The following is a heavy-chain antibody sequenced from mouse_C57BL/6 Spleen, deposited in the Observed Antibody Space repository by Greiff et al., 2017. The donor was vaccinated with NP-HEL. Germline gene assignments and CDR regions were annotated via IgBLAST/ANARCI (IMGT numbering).Heavy chain of an antibody. V-gene: IGHV1-42*01. CDR3: ARGGGGFDY. Sequence: EVKLVESGPELVKPGASVKISCKASGYSFTGYYMNWVKQSPEKSLEWIGEINPSTGGTTYNQKFKAKATLTVDKSSSTAYMQLKSLTSEDSAVYYCARGGGGFDYWGQGTTLTVSS. CDR1: GYSFTGYY. J-gene: IGHJ2*01. CDR2: INPSTGGT. D-gene: IGHD1-1*02.